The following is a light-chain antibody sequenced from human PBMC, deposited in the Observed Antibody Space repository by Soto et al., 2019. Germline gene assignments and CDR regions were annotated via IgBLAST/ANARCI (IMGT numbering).Light chain of an antibody. Sequence: IQLTQSPSSLSASVGDRVTITWRASQGVASYLAWYQQKPGRAPKLLISAASTLQGGVPSRFSGSGSGTEFTLTISSLQPEDSATYYCQQLYNYPRTFGQGTKLEIK. J-gene: IGKJ2*01. V-gene: IGKV1-9*01. CDR2: AAS. CDR3: QQLYNYPRT. CDR1: QGVASY.